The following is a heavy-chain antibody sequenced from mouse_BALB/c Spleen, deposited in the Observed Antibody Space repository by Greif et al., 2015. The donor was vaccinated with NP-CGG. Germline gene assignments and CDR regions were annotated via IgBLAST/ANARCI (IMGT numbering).Heavy chain of an antibody. CDR1: GYAFTNYL. CDR3: AIPYGKSAMDY. V-gene: IGHV1-54*01. Sequence: QVQLQQSGAELVRPGTSVKVSCKASGYAFTNYLIEWVKQRPGQGLEWIGVINPGSGGTNYNEKFKGKATLTADKSSSTAYMQLSSLTSDDSAVYFCAIPYGKSAMDYWGQGTSVTVSS. J-gene: IGHJ4*01. CDR2: INPGSGGT. D-gene: IGHD2-1*01.